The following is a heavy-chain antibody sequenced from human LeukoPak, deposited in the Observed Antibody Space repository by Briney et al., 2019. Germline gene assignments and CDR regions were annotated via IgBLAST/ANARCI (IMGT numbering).Heavy chain of an antibody. CDR1: GFTFSSYA. Sequence: PGGSLRLSCAASGFTFSSYAMGWVRQAPGKGLEGVSRISANGDTIKYADSVKGRFTISRDNAKNTVLLQMNGLRVDDTAVYYCAKEGRIAAGTGDYFDYWGQGTLVTVSS. CDR3: AKEGRIAAGTGDYFDY. CDR2: ISANGDTI. D-gene: IGHD6-13*01. J-gene: IGHJ4*02. V-gene: IGHV3-23*01.